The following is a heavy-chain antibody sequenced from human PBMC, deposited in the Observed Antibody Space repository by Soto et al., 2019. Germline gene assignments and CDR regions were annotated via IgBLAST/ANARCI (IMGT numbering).Heavy chain of an antibody. V-gene: IGHV1-18*04. D-gene: IGHD3-10*02. Sequence: ASVKVSCKASGYTFTNYGIGWVRQAPGQGLEWMGWISPHNGNTHYAQKFQGRVTMTTDTSTSTAYMELRSLRSDDTGVDYFARACSSLGDDMDVWSRGTTVSGSS. CDR2: ISPHNGNT. J-gene: IGHJ6*02. CDR1: GYTFTNYG. CDR3: ARACSSLGDDMDV.